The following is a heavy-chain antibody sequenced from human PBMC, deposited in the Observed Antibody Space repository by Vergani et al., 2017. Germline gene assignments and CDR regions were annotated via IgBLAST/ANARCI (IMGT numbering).Heavy chain of an antibody. CDR2: IDWNVNK. CDR3: ARIRRRGRSGYDIFDF. CDR1: GFSILTSEMC. J-gene: IGHJ4*02. V-gene: IGHV2-70*01. D-gene: IGHD5-12*01. Sequence: QVTLRESGPALVKPTQTLTLTCTFSGFSILTSEMCVSWIRQPPGKALEWLALIDWNVNKYFNTSLKTRLTISKDASKNQVVLTMTNMDPVDTATYYCARIRRRGRSGYDIFDFWGQGILVTVAS.